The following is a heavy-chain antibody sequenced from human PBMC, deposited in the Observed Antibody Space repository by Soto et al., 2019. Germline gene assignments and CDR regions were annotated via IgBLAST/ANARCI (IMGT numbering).Heavy chain of an antibody. J-gene: IGHJ3*01. CDR3: ARVPGELHLLDAFDV. CDR1: GYTFTNYG. Sequence: QIQLVQSGGEVKKPGASVNVSCKASGYTFTNYGIGWVRQAPGQGLEWMGWISTYNVNTIYAQNFQDRVTMTTDTSTSTAYMELKSLTSDDTAVYYCARVPGELHLLDAFDVCGQGTMLTVSS. D-gene: IGHD1-7*01. CDR2: ISTYNVNT. V-gene: IGHV1-18*01.